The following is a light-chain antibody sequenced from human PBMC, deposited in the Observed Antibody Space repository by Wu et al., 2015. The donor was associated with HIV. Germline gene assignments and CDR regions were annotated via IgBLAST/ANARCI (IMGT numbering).Light chain of an antibody. V-gene: IGKV1-5*03. CDR3: QQYTSYSAWT. Sequence: DIQMTQSPSTLSASVGERVTITCRASESLSSRLAWYQQKPGKAPQHLIYWGSTLESGAPSRFSGSGSGTEFTLTITSLQPDDFATYYCQQYTSYSAWTFGLGTKVEIK. CDR2: WGS. J-gene: IGKJ1*01. CDR1: ESLSSR.